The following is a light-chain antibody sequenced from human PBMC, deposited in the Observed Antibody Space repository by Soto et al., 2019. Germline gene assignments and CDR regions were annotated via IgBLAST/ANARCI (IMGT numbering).Light chain of an antibody. CDR1: QSISSN. CDR2: AAS. J-gene: IGKJ1*01. Sequence: DIEMSQSPSTLSVSLGDRVTITCRSSQSISSNLDWYQQKPGQAPSVLIYAASNRQTGVPARFSGSGSGTDFTLTISSLQPEDSATYYCQQTYNSPSTFGQGTRVDIK. V-gene: IGKV1-39*01. CDR3: QQTYNSPST.